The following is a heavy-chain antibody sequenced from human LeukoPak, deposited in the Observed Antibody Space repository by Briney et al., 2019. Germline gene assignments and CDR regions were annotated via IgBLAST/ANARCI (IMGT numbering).Heavy chain of an antibody. CDR1: GFTFSSYS. CDR2: ISSSSSYI. V-gene: IGHV3-21*01. Sequence: GGSLRLSCAASGFTFSSYSMNWVRQALGKGLEWVSSISSSSSYIYYADSVKGRFTISRDNAKNSLYPQMNSLRAEDTAVYYCARDLGYCSGGSCRYFDYWGQGTLVTVSS. J-gene: IGHJ4*02. D-gene: IGHD2-15*01. CDR3: ARDLGYCSGGSCRYFDY.